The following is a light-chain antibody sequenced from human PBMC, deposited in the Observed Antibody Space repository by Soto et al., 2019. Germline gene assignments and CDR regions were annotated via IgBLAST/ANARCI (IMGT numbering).Light chain of an antibody. J-gene: IGKJ4*01. Sequence: DIELTQSPGTLSLSPGDRATLSCRASQSVSSSYLAWYQQKPGQAPRLLIFCAARRANGVLERFSGSGSGTDFTLTISSLEPEDFAVYYCQQCSNWPPTFGEGTKVDIK. CDR1: QSVSSSY. CDR3: QQCSNWPPT. V-gene: IGKV3D-20*02. CDR2: CAA.